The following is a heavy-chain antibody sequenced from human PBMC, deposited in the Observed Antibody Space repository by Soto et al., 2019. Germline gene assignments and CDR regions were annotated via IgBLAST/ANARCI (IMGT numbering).Heavy chain of an antibody. CDR3: ARDTARAMVRIYYGMDV. Sequence: GGSLRLSCAASGFTFSSYGMHWVRQAPGKGLEWVAVIWYDGSNKYYADSVKGRFTISRDNSKNTLYLQMNSLGAEDTAVYYCARDTARAMVRIYYGMDVWGQGTTVTVSS. D-gene: IGHD3-10*01. CDR1: GFTFSSYG. V-gene: IGHV3-33*01. CDR2: IWYDGSNK. J-gene: IGHJ6*02.